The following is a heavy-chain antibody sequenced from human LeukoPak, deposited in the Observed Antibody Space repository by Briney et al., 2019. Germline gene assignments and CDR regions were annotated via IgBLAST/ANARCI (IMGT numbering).Heavy chain of an antibody. CDR2: INPNSDAT. Sequence: ASVKVSCKASGYTFSDYYMHWVRQAPGQGLEWMGWINPNSDATGYAQKFQGRVTMTRDTSISTADMELNSLRSDDTAMYYCSRGSALNRAYSGYDPPFHYWGQGTLVAVFS. J-gene: IGHJ4*02. D-gene: IGHD5-12*01. V-gene: IGHV1-2*02. CDR1: GYTFSDYY. CDR3: SRGSALNRAYSGYDPPFHY.